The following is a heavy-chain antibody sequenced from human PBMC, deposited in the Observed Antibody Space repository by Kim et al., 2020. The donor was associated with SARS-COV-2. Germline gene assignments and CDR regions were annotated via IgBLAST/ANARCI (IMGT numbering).Heavy chain of an antibody. CDR3: ARESVTVPAAFDI. V-gene: IGHV3-48*03. CDR2: ISESGTNT. D-gene: IGHD2-21*02. Sequence: GGSLRLSCAPSGFTFSSYEINWVRQAPGKGLEWVSYISESGTNTYYADSVKGRFTISRDNPKNSLFLQMNSLRAEDTAVYYCARESVTVPAAFDIWGQETVVTVSS. CDR1: GFTFSSYE. J-gene: IGHJ3*02.